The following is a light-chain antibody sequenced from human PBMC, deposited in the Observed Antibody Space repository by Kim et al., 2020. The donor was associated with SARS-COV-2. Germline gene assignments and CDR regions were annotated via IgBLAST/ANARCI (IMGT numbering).Light chain of an antibody. J-gene: IGLJ3*02. CDR2: GNT. CDR3: QSYDSSLSGWV. CDR1: NYHIGAGYD. V-gene: IGLV1-40*01. Sequence: VTISCTGSNYHIGAGYDVQWYQQLAGGGTMVLIYGNTNRPSGVPERFSGSISGTSASLAITGLQAEDEADYYCQSYDSSLSGWVFGGGTQLTVL.